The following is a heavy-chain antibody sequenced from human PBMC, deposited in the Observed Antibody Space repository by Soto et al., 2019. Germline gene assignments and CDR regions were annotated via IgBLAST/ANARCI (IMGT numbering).Heavy chain of an antibody. CDR2: IFSNDEK. V-gene: IGHV2-26*01. J-gene: IGHJ6*02. Sequence: QVTLKGSGPVLVKPTETLTLTCTVSGFSLSNARMGVRWIRQPPGKALEWLEHIFSNDEKSYSPSLKSRLTISKDTSKSQVVLTMTNMDPVYTATYYCAWIDSGSYYIYYYYGMDVWGQGTTVTVSS. D-gene: IGHD1-26*01. CDR3: AWIDSGSYYIYYYYGMDV. CDR1: GFSLSNARMG.